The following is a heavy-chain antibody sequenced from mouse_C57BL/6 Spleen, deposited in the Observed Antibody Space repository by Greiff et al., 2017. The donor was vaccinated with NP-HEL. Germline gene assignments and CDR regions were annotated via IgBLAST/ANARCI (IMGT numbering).Heavy chain of an antibody. V-gene: IGHV1-15*01. Sequence: VQLVESGAELVRPGASVTLSCKASGYTFTDYEMHWVKQTPVHGLEWIGAIDPETGGTAYNQKFKGKAILTADKSSSTAYMELRSLTSEDSAVYYCTAVVAPLDWGTGTTVTVSS. D-gene: IGHD1-1*01. J-gene: IGHJ1*03. CDR2: IDPETGGT. CDR1: GYTFTDYE. CDR3: TAVVAPLD.